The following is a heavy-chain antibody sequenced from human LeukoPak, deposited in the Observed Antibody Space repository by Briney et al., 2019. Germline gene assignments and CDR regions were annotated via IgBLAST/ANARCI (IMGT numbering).Heavy chain of an antibody. Sequence: PSETLSLTCTVSGGSVSSGTYYWSWIRQPPGKGLEWIGYIYYSGSTNYNPSLKSRVTISVDTSKNQFSLKLSSVTAADTAVYYCARETLRSTIVRDAFDIWGQGTMVTVSS. V-gene: IGHV4-61*01. CDR2: IYYSGST. D-gene: IGHD3-10*01. CDR3: ARETLRSTIVRDAFDI. J-gene: IGHJ3*02. CDR1: GGSVSSGTYY.